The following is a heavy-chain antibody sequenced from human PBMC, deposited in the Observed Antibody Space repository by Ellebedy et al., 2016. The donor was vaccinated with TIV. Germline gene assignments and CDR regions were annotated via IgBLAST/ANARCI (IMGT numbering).Heavy chain of an antibody. J-gene: IGHJ5*02. CDR2: ISGSGVTT. D-gene: IGHD6-19*01. Sequence: PGGSLRLSCAASGFTFSDYAMSWVRQAPGKGLEWVSHISGSGVTTYYADSVRGRFSISRDNSKNTLFLQMNSLRADDTAVYYCAGYRGEAVAGNWFDPWGQGTLVTVSS. CDR1: GFTFSDYA. V-gene: IGHV3-23*01. CDR3: AGYRGEAVAGNWFDP.